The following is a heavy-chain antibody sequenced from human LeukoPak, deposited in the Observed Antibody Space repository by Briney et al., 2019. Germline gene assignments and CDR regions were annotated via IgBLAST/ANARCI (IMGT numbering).Heavy chain of an antibody. J-gene: IGHJ4*02. CDR1: GFTFSTYA. CDR3: AKDLGYCSSTSCSCDY. D-gene: IGHD2-2*01. CDR2: ISARGDST. Sequence: GGSLRLSCAASGFTFSTYAMTWVRQAPGKGLEWVSGISARGDSTYYADSVKGRFTISRDNSKSTLYLQLNSLRAEDTAVYYCAKDLGYCSSTSCSCDYWGQGTLVTVSS. V-gene: IGHV3-23*01.